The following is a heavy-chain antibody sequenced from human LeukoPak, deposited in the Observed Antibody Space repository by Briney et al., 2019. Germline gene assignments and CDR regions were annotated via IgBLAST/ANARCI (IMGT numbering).Heavy chain of an antibody. Sequence: QTGGSLRLSCAASGFTFSSYAMSWVRQAPGEGLEWVSAISGSGGSTYYADSVKGRFTISRDNSKNTLYLQMNSLRAEDTAVYYCAKDRMLGYYYDSSGYLALDYWGQGTLVTVSS. J-gene: IGHJ4*02. CDR1: GFTFSSYA. CDR3: AKDRMLGYYYDSSGYLALDY. CDR2: ISGSGGST. V-gene: IGHV3-23*01. D-gene: IGHD3-22*01.